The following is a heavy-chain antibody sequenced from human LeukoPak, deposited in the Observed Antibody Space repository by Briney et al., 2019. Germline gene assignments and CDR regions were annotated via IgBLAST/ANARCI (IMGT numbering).Heavy chain of an antibody. D-gene: IGHD6-13*01. Sequence: SGGSLRLSCAASGFTFSSYAMSWVRQAPGKGLEWVSGISGSGDGTYYADSVKGPFTISRDNSKNTLYLQMNSLRVEDTAVYYCAKDASSSWYINAFDIWGQGTMVTVSS. CDR2: ISGSGDGT. CDR1: GFTFSSYA. V-gene: IGHV3-23*01. CDR3: AKDASSSWYINAFDI. J-gene: IGHJ3*02.